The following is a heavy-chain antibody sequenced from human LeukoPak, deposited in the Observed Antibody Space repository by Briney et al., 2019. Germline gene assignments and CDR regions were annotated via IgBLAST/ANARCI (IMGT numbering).Heavy chain of an antibody. J-gene: IGHJ6*03. CDR1: VGFFNGYY. D-gene: IGHD3-10*01. CDR3: ARQVKYYYGSGSYPPRYYYYMDV. CDR2: INHSGST. Sequence: PSETLSLTCAFCVGFFNGYYWSWIRQPPGKGLAWIGEINHSGSTNYNPCLNSRVTISVDTSKNQFSLKLSSVTATDTAVYYCARQVKYYYGSGSYPPRYYYYMDVGGKGTTVTVSS. V-gene: IGHV4-34*01.